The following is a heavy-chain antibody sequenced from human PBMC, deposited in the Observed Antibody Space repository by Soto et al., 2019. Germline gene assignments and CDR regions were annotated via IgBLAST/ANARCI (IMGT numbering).Heavy chain of an antibody. V-gene: IGHV4-59*01. CDR2: IYYSGST. CDR1: GGSISSYY. D-gene: IGHD2-2*02. CDR3: ARYTYCSSTSCYTRGFDY. Sequence: PSETLSLTCTVSGGSISSYYWSWIRRPPGKGLEWIGYIYYSGSTNYNPSLKSRVTISVDTSKNQFSLKLSSVTAADTAVYYCARYTYCSSTSCYTRGFDYWGQGTLVTVSS. J-gene: IGHJ4*02.